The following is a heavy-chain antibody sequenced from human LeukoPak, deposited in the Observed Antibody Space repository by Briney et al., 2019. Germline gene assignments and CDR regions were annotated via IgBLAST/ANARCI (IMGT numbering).Heavy chain of an antibody. Sequence: GGSLRLSCAASGFTFSSYAMSWVRQAPGKGLEWVAVISYDGSNKYYADSVKGRFTISRDNSKNTLYLQMNSLRAEDTAVYYCASLGTDLDYWGQGTLVTVSS. CDR1: GFTFSSYA. V-gene: IGHV3-30-3*01. CDR3: ASLGTDLDY. CDR2: ISYDGSNK. J-gene: IGHJ4*02. D-gene: IGHD7-27*01.